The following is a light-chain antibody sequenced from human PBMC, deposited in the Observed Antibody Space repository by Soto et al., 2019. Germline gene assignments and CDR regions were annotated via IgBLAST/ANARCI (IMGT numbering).Light chain of an antibody. CDR1: ESISNN. Sequence: EIVMTQSPATLSVSPGERATLSCRAGESISNNLAWYQQKPGQAPRLLIYGAATRAAGVPARFTGRGSGTEFTLTISSLQSEDFGVYYCQQYNNWHGTFGRGTKVDIK. CDR3: QQYNNWHGT. J-gene: IGKJ1*01. V-gene: IGKV3-15*01. CDR2: GAA.